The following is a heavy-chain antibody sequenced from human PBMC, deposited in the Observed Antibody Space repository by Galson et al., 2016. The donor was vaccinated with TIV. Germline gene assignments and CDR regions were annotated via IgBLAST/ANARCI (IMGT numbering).Heavy chain of an antibody. Sequence: LRLSCAASGFTFTSYAMSWVRRAPGKGLEWVSTISASGGGTYYADSVKGRFTIARDNSRNTLYLQMNTLRAEDTAVYFCAKNREAVSGITSDAFDIWGQGTKAAVSS. D-gene: IGHD1-7*01. J-gene: IGHJ3*02. CDR1: GFTFTSYA. V-gene: IGHV3-23*01. CDR2: ISASGGGT. CDR3: AKNREAVSGITSDAFDI.